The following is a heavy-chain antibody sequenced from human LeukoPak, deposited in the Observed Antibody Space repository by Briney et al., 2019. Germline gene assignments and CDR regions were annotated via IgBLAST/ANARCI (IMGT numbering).Heavy chain of an antibody. V-gene: IGHV3-7*01. CDR3: ARDSTQYDNGVYFDVHEI. J-gene: IGHJ3*02. CDR1: GFTLSSYW. Sequence: GGSLRLSCAASGFTLSSYWMTWVRQAPGKGLEWVANIRRDGTQEHYVDSVEGRFTISRDNAKNSLFLQMNSLRAEDTAVYYCARDSTQYDNGVYFDVHEIWGQGTMVTVSS. D-gene: IGHD2-8*01. CDR2: IRRDGTQE.